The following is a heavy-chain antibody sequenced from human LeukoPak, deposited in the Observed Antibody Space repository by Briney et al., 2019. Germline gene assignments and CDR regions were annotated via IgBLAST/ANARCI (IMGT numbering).Heavy chain of an antibody. CDR1: GYTFTGYY. J-gene: IGHJ4*02. D-gene: IGHD3-22*01. CDR2: INPNSGGT. V-gene: IGHV1-2*06. Sequence: GASVKVSCKASGYTFTGYYMHWVRQAPGQGLEWMGRINPNSGGTNYAQKFQGRVTMTRDTSISTAHMELSRLRSDDTAVYYCARDPNHRSPYYYDSSGYPNWGQGTLVTVSS. CDR3: ARDPNHRSPYYYDSSGYPN.